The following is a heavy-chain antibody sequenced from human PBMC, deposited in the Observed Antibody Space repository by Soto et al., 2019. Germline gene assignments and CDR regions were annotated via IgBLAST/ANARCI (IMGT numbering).Heavy chain of an antibody. CDR2: IFSNDEK. Sequence: QVTLKESGPVLVKPTETLTLTCTVSGFSLSNARMGVSWIRQPPGKALEWLAHIFSNDEKSYSTSLKSRITISKDTSKSQVVLTMTNMDPVDTATYYCARIRRVGFVVVVAGDYWGQGTLVTVSS. J-gene: IGHJ4*02. V-gene: IGHV2-26*01. CDR1: GFSLSNARMG. D-gene: IGHD2-15*01. CDR3: ARIRRVGFVVVVAGDY.